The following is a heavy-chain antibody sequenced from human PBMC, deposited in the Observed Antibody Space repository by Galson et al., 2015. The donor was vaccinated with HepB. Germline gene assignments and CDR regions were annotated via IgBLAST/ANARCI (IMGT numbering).Heavy chain of an antibody. CDR3: VRDQGLWFFDS. Sequence: SVKVSCKASGYIFSSYAIHWVRQAPGQRLEWIGWINVGNGNTKYSQKLQGRLTITRDTSASTVYMEVSGLKSEDTALYYCVRDQGLWFFDSWGQGTLVTVSS. CDR1: GYIFSSYA. V-gene: IGHV1-3*01. CDR2: INVGNGNT. D-gene: IGHD5-18*01. J-gene: IGHJ4*02.